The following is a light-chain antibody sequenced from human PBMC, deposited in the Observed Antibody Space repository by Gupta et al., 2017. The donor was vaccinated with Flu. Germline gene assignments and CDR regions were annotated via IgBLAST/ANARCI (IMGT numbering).Light chain of an antibody. Sequence: EIVLTQSPATLSLSPGERATLSCRASQSVSSYLAWYQQKPGQAPRLLIYDASNRATGIPARFSGSGSVTDVTLTISRLEPEDFAVYYCQQRSTFGGGTKVEIK. CDR1: QSVSSY. J-gene: IGKJ4*01. CDR3: QQRST. CDR2: DAS. V-gene: IGKV3-11*01.